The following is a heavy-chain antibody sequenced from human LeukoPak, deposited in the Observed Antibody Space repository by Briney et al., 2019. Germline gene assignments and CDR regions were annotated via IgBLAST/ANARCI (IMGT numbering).Heavy chain of an antibody. CDR1: GFTFGDYA. CDR2: IRSKAYGGTT. D-gene: IGHD3-10*01. Sequence: GGSLRLSCTASGFTFGDYAMSWVRQAPGKGLEWVGFIRSKAYGGTTEYAASVKGRFTISRDDSKSIAYLRMNSLKTEDTAVYYCTRDDETMVRGVYDYWGQGTLVTVSS. V-gene: IGHV3-49*04. J-gene: IGHJ4*02. CDR3: TRDDETMVRGVYDY.